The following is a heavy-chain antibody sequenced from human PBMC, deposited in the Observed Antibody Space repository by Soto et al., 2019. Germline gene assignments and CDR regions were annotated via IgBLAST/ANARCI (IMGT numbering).Heavy chain of an antibody. Sequence: PGGSLRLSCSASGFTFNKYAMHWVRQAPGTGLQYVSGISDTGGSTFHADSVKGRFTISRDDSKNTLFLQMSSLRAEDTAVYYCVKGISGEYWYYFNGADVWGQGTKVTVSS. J-gene: IGHJ6*02. CDR1: GFTFNKYA. V-gene: IGHV3-64D*06. D-gene: IGHD2-8*01. CDR2: ISDTGGST. CDR3: VKGISGEYWYYFNGADV.